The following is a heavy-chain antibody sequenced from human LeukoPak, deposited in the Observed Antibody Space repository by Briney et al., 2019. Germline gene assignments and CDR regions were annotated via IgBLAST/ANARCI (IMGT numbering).Heavy chain of an antibody. D-gene: IGHD2-2*01. Sequence: GASVKVSCKASGYSFTSYGISWVRQAPGQGLEWMGWISAYNSNTNYAQNLQGRVTMTTDTSTSTAYMELRSLRSDDTAVYYCARDYCSSTSCNAFNIWGQGTMVTVS. V-gene: IGHV1-18*01. CDR1: GYSFTSYG. CDR3: ARDYCSSTSCNAFNI. J-gene: IGHJ3*02. CDR2: ISAYNSNT.